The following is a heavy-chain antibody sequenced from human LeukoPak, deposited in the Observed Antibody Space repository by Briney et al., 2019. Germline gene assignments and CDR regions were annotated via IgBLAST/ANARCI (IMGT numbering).Heavy chain of an antibody. CDR2: ISYDGSNK. CDR1: GFTFSSYA. D-gene: IGHD3-22*01. J-gene: IGHJ3*02. V-gene: IGHV3-30*04. Sequence: GRSLRLSCAASGFTFSSYAMHWVRQAPGKGLEWVAVISYDGSNKYYADSVKGRFTISGDNSKNTLYLQMNSLRAEDTAVYYCARNRAEYYYDSNDAFDIWGQGTMVTVSS. CDR3: ARNRAEYYYDSNDAFDI.